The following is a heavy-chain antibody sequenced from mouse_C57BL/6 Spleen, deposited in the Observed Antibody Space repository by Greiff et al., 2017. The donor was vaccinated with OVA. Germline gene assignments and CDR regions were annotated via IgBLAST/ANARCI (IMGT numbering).Heavy chain of an antibody. Sequence: QQSCTASGYTFTSYWMHWVKQRPGRGLEWIGRIDPNSGGTKYNEKFKSKATLTVDKPSSTAYMQLSSLTSEDSAVYYCAISSSYPYYAMDYWGQGTSVTVSS. J-gene: IGHJ4*01. D-gene: IGHD1-1*01. CDR2: IDPNSGGT. CDR3: AISSSYPYYAMDY. V-gene: IGHV1-72*01. CDR1: GYTFTSYW.